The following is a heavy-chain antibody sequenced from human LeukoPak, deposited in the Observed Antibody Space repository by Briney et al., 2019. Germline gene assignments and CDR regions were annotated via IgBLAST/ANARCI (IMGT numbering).Heavy chain of an antibody. D-gene: IGHD3-22*01. V-gene: IGHV3-21*01. CDR3: ARDVLRGYYWAFGY. J-gene: IGHJ4*02. CDR2: ISSSSSYI. Sequence: PGGSLRLSCAASGFTFSSYSMNCVRQAPGKGLEWVSSISSSSSYIYYADSVKGRFTISRDNAKNSLYLQMNSLRAEDTAVYYCARDVLRGYYWAFGYWGQGTLVTVSS. CDR1: GFTFSSYS.